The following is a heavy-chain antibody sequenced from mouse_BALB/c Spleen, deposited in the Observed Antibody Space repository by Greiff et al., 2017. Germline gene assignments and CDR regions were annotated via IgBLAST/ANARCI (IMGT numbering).Heavy chain of an antibody. CDR1: GYTFTSYW. D-gene: IGHD2-10*02. Sequence: LQESGAELARPGASVKLSCKASGYTFTSYWMQWVKQRPGQGLEWIGAIYPGDGDTRYTQKFKGKATLTADKSSSTAYMQLSSLASEDSAVYYCARRSLYGNGYFDVWGAGTTVTVSS. CDR2: IYPGDGDT. CDR3: ARRSLYGNGYFDV. V-gene: IGHV1-87*01. J-gene: IGHJ1*01.